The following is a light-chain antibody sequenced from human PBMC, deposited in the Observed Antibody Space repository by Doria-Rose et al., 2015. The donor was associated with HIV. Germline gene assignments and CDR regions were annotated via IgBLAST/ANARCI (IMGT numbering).Light chain of an antibody. CDR2: DVS. CDR1: SSDVGGFGY. CDR3: NSYTTSSTHNYV. V-gene: IGLV2-14*03. Sequence: VPESPGPTINISCTGPSSDVGGFGYVSWYQQHPGKAPKLMIYDVSNRPSGVSNRFSGSRSGDTASLIISGLQAEDEADYYCNSYTTSSTHNYVFGTGKKLTVL. J-gene: IGLJ1*01.